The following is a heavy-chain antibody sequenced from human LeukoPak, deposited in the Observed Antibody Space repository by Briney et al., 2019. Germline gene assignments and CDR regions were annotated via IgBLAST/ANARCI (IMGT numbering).Heavy chain of an antibody. J-gene: IGHJ4*02. Sequence: SETLSLTCTVSGGSISSYYWSWIRQPPGKGLEWIGYIYYSGSTNHNPSLKSRVTISVDTSKNQFSLKLSSVTAADTAVYYCARDGASSWYRYFDYWGQGTLVTVSS. CDR1: GGSISSYY. D-gene: IGHD6-13*01. CDR2: IYYSGST. CDR3: ARDGASSWYRYFDY. V-gene: IGHV4-59*01.